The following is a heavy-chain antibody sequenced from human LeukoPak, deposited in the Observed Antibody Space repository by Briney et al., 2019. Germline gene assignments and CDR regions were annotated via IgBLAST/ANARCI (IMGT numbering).Heavy chain of an antibody. CDR3: ARGRIAAAGTAGRAFDY. D-gene: IGHD6-13*01. CDR1: GYTFTSYG. V-gene: IGHV1-18*01. J-gene: IGHJ4*02. CDR2: ISAYNGNT. Sequence: ASVKVSCKASGYTFTSYGNSWVRQAPGQGLEWMGWISAYNGNTNYAQKLQGRVTMTTDTSTSTAYMELRSLRSDDTAVYYCARGRIAAAGTAGRAFDYWGQGTLVTVSS.